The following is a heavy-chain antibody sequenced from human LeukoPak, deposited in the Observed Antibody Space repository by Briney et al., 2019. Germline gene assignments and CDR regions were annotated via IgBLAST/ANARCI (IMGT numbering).Heavy chain of an antibody. CDR2: IYTSGST. V-gene: IGHV4-4*07. Sequence: PSETLSLTCTVSGGSISSYYWSWIRQPAGKGLEWIGRIYTSGSTNYNPSLKSRVTMSVDTSKNQFSLKLSSVTAADTAVYYCARDKPRDYYDSSGSAYYYGMDVWGQGTTVTVSS. D-gene: IGHD3-22*01. CDR3: ARDKPRDYYDSSGSAYYYGMDV. J-gene: IGHJ6*02. CDR1: GGSISSYY.